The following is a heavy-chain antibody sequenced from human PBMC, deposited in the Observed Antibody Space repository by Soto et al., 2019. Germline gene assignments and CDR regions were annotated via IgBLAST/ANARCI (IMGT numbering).Heavy chain of an antibody. CDR1: GGTFSSYA. CDR3: ARNGVATVVTPNWFDP. CDR2: IIPIFGTA. J-gene: IGHJ5*02. V-gene: IGHV1-69*01. D-gene: IGHD2-15*01. Sequence: QVQLVQSGAEVKKPGSSVKVSCKASGGTFSSYAISWVRQSPGQGLEWMGGIIPIFGTANYAQKFQGRVTITADESTSTAYMELSSLRSEDTAVYYCARNGVATVVTPNWFDPWGQGTLVTVSS.